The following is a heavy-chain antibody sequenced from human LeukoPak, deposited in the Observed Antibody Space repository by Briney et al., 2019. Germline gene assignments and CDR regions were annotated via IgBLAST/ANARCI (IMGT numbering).Heavy chain of an antibody. V-gene: IGHV1-18*01. CDR2: ISAYNGNT. J-gene: IGHJ5*02. CDR3: ARSRAAAGTGWFDP. CDR1: GYTFTSYG. D-gene: IGHD6-13*01. Sequence: WASVKVSCKASGYTFTSYGISWVRQAPGQGLEWMGWISAYNGNTNYAQKLQGRVTMTTDTSTSTAYMELRSLRSDDTAVYYCARSRAAAGTGWFDPWGQGTLVTVSS.